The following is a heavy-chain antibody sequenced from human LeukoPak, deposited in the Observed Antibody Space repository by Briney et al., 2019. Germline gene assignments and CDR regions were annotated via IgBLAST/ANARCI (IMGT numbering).Heavy chain of an antibody. V-gene: IGHV3-11*01. Sequence: GGSLRLSCAASGFTFSGYYMSWIRQAPGKGLEWVSYISSLSTSIYYTDSVKGRFTISRDNAKNSLYLKMNSLRTEDTALYYCAKDWSDFWSGSPDYWGQGTLVTVSS. CDR1: GFTFSGYY. J-gene: IGHJ4*02. CDR2: ISSLSTSI. D-gene: IGHD3-3*01. CDR3: AKDWSDFWSGSPDY.